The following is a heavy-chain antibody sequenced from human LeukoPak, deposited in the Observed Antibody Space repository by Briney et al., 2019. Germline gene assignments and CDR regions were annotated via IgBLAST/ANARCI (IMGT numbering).Heavy chain of an antibody. CDR1: GGTFSSYA. J-gene: IGHJ4*02. V-gene: IGHV1-69*13. CDR3: ARALTPYSSGWYLDY. Sequence: GASVKVSCKASGGTFSSYAISWVRQAPGQGLEWMGGIIPIFGTANYAQKFQGRVTITADESTSTAYMELSSLRSEDTAVYYCARALTPYSSGWYLDYWGQGTLVTVSS. D-gene: IGHD6-19*01. CDR2: IIPIFGTA.